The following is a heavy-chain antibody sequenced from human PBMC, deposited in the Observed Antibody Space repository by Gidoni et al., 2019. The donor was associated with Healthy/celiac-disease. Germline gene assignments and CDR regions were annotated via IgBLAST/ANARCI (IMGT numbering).Heavy chain of an antibody. CDR2: IDWDDDK. CDR3: ARGSGYYDSSGYGSYGMDV. J-gene: IGHJ6*02. Sequence: QVTLRESGPALVKPTQTLTLTCTFSGFSLSTSGMCVSWIRQPPGKALEWLALIDWDDDKYYSTSLKTRLTISKDTSKNQVVLTMTNMDPVDTATYYCARGSGYYDSSGYGSYGMDVWGQGTTVTVSS. CDR1: GFSLSTSGMC. V-gene: IGHV2-70*01. D-gene: IGHD3-22*01.